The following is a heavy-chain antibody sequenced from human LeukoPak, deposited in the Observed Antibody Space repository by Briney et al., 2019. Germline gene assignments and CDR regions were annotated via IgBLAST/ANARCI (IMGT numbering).Heavy chain of an antibody. V-gene: IGHV1-46*01. CDR3: VRDHSFAFDY. CDR2: INPSGGST. D-gene: IGHD3-3*01. CDR1: GYTFTSYY. J-gene: IGHJ4*02. Sequence: ASVKVSCKASGYTFTSYYMHWVRQAPGQGLEWMGIINPSGGSTSYAQKFQGRVTMTRDTSTSTVYMELSSLRSEDTAVYFCVRDHSFAFDYWGQGTLVTVSS.